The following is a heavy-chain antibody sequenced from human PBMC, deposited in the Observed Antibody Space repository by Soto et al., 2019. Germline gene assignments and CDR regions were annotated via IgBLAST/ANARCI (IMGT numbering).Heavy chain of an antibody. V-gene: IGHV1-69*01. J-gene: IGHJ6*02. D-gene: IGHD3-3*01. CDR1: GGTFSSYA. Sequence: QVQLVQSGAEVKKPGSSVKVSCKASGGTFSSYAISWVRQAPGQGLEWMGGIIPIFGTANYAQKFQGRVTITADESTSTAYMELSSLRSEDTAVYYCARVAYDFWSGYYSYYYGMDVWGQGTTVTVSS. CDR3: ARVAYDFWSGYYSYYYGMDV. CDR2: IIPIFGTA.